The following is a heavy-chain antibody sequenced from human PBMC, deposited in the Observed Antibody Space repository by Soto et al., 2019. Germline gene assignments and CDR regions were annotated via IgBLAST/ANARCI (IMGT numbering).Heavy chain of an antibody. V-gene: IGHV3-13*04. CDR1: GFTFSSYD. CDR3: ARGYHGSGSRHGMDV. D-gene: IGHD3-10*01. CDR2: IGVAGDT. Sequence: EVQLVESGGGLVQPGGSLRLSCAASGFTFSSYDMHWVRQAAGEGLEWVSAIGVAGDTYYPGSVEGRFTISRENAKNSLSLQMNRLRPGDTAVYYCARGYHGSGSRHGMDVWGQGTTVTVSS. J-gene: IGHJ6*02.